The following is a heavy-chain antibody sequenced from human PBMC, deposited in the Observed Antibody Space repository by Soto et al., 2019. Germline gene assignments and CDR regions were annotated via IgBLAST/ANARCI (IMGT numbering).Heavy chain of an antibody. CDR1: GGSISSSNW. D-gene: IGHD4-4*01. Sequence: SETLSLTCAVSGGSISSSNWWSWVRQPPGKGLEWIGEIYHSGSTNYNPSLKSRVTISVDKSKNQFSLKLSSVTAADTAVYYCARLSVTTAYYYYRMAVSGQRTTVTVSS. CDR2: IYHSGST. J-gene: IGHJ6*02. V-gene: IGHV4-4*02. CDR3: ARLSVTTAYYYYRMAV.